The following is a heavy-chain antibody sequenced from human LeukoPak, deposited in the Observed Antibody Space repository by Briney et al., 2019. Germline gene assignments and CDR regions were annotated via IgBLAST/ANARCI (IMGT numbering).Heavy chain of an antibody. CDR1: GFTFDDYA. D-gene: IGHD5-18*01. V-gene: IGHV3-9*01. CDR3: AKDLTGGYSYGRYFDY. J-gene: IGHJ4*02. CDR2: ISWNSGSI. Sequence: GGSLTLSCAASGFTFDDYAMHWVRQAPGKGLEWVSGISWNSGSIAYADSVKGRFTISRDNAKNSLYLQMNSLRAEDTALYYCAKDLTGGYSYGRYFDYWGQGTLVTVSS.